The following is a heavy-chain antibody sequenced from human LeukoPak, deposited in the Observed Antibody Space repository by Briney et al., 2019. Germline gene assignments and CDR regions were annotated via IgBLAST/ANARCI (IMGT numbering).Heavy chain of an antibody. Sequence: PGGSLKLSCAASGFTFSGSAMPWVRQASGKGLEWVGRIRNKANSYATAYAASVKGRFTISRDDSKNTAYLQMSSLKTEDTAVYFCARLSADNWNYVGDWGQGTLVTVSS. CDR3: ARLSADNWNYVGD. V-gene: IGHV3-73*01. CDR2: IRNKANSYAT. CDR1: GFTFSGSA. J-gene: IGHJ4*02. D-gene: IGHD1-7*01.